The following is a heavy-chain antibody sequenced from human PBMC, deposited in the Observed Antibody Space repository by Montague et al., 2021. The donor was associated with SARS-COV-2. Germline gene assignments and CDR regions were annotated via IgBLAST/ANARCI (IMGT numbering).Heavy chain of an antibody. CDR3: ARFPTSYYYDSKAAPATPDAFDI. J-gene: IGHJ3*02. V-gene: IGHV4-39*01. CDR1: GWCNRGTGHN. Sequence: SETLSLTCTILGWCNRGTGHNRRWLNPSPGNGLEWIGSIYYSGSTYYNPSLKSRVTISVDTSKNQFSLKLSSVTAADTAVYYCARFPTSYYYDSKAAPATPDAFDIGGQGTMVTVSS. D-gene: IGHD3-22*01. CDR2: IYYSGST.